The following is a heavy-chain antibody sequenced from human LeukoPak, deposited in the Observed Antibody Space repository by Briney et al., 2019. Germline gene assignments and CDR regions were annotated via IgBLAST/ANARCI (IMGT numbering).Heavy chain of an antibody. Sequence: SETLSLTCTVSGGSISSYYRSWIRQPPGKGLEWIGYIYYSGSTNYNPSLKSRVTISVDTSKNQFSLKLSSVTAADTAVYYCARALGVYSNFDYWGQGTLVTVSS. CDR3: ARALGVYSNFDY. V-gene: IGHV4-59*01. CDR2: IYYSGST. J-gene: IGHJ4*02. CDR1: GGSISSYY. D-gene: IGHD5-18*01.